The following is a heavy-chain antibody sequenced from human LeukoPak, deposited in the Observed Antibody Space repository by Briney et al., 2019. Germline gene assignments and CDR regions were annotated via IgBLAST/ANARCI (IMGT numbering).Heavy chain of an antibody. Sequence: ASVKVSCKASGYTFTSYYMHWVRQAPGQGLEWMGIINPSGGSTSYAQKFQGRVTMTRDTSTSTVYMELSSLRSEDTAVYYCARGMTTGPLAAGMHSDYWGQGTLVTVSS. V-gene: IGHV1-46*01. CDR1: GYTFTSYY. CDR2: INPSGGST. CDR3: ARGMTTGPLAAGMHSDY. J-gene: IGHJ4*02. D-gene: IGHD4-17*01.